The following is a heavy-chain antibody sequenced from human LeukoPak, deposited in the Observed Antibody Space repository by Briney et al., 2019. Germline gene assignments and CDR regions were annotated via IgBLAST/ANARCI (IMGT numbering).Heavy chain of an antibody. Sequence: ASVKVSCKASGGTFSSYAISWVRQAPGQGLEWRGGIIPIFGTANYAQKFQGRVTITADESTSTAYMELSSLRSEDTAVYYCARPQTFDCSSTSCGSFDYWGQGTLVTVSS. D-gene: IGHD2-2*01. CDR1: GGTFSSYA. J-gene: IGHJ4*02. V-gene: IGHV1-69*13. CDR2: IIPIFGTA. CDR3: ARPQTFDCSSTSCGSFDY.